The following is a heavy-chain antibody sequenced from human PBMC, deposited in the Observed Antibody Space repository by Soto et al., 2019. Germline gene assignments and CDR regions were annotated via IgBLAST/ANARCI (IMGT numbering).Heavy chain of an antibody. D-gene: IGHD3-10*01. CDR3: ARVGGSGTRGDRIDY. CDR2: IIPILGIA. J-gene: IGHJ4*02. V-gene: IGHV1-69*02. CDR1: GGTFSSYT. Sequence: QVQLVQSGAEVKKPGSSVKVSCKASGGTFSSYTISWVRQAPGQGLEWMGRIIPILGIANYAQKFQGRVTITADKSTSTAYMELSSLRSEDTAVYYCARVGGSGTRGDRIDYWGQGTLVTVSS.